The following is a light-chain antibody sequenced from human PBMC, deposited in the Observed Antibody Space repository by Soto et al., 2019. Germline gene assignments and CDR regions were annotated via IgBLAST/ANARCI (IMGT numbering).Light chain of an antibody. J-gene: IGKJ1*01. CDR3: QQSYSRPPT. V-gene: IGKV1-39*01. Sequence: IQITQPPSSLAASVEERVIITCRASQSISNHLNWYQQKPGKAPKLLIFAASSLQSGVPSRFSGSRSGPDFTLTISSLQPEDFATYYCQQSYSRPPTLGQGTKVDI. CDR2: AAS. CDR1: QSISNH.